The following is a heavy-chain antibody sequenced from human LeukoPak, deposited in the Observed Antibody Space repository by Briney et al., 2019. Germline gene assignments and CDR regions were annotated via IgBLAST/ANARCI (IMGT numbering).Heavy chain of an antibody. CDR1: GFSVSTNY. V-gene: IGHV3-53*05. Sequence: GGSLRLSCAASGFSVSTNYMSWVRQAPGKGLEWVSVFYIGGSTYYADSVKGRFTISRDSSKNTLYLQMNSLRTEDTAVYYFARDYVDTAGLDAFDIWGQGTMVTVSS. J-gene: IGHJ3*02. CDR3: ARDYVDTAGLDAFDI. D-gene: IGHD5-18*01. CDR2: FYIGGST.